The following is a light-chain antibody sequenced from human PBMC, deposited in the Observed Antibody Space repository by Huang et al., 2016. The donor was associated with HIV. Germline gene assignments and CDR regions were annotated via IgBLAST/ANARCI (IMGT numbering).Light chain of an antibody. CDR1: QSVSNN. Sequence: EIVMTQSPATLSVSPGERATLSCRASQSVSNNLAWFQQRPGQAPRLLIYAASTRATGIPARFSGGGSGTDFTLTISSLQSEDFAVYYCQHYNKWPLTFGGGTKVEIK. CDR2: AAS. J-gene: IGKJ4*01. CDR3: QHYNKWPLT. V-gene: IGKV3-15*01.